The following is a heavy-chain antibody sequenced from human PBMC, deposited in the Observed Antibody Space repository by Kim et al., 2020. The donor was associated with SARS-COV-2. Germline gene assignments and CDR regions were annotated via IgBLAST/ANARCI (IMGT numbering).Heavy chain of an antibody. D-gene: IGHD3-9*01. J-gene: IGHJ5*02. CDR3: ARSRYDILTGYYGWFDP. V-gene: IGHV5-51*01. CDR1: GYSFTSYW. CDR2: IYPGDSDT. Sequence: GESLKISCKGSGYSFTSYWIGWVRQMPGKGLEWMGIIYPGDSDTRYSPSFQGQVTISADKSISTAYLQWSSLKASDTAMYYCARSRYDILTGYYGWFDPWGQGTLVTVSS.